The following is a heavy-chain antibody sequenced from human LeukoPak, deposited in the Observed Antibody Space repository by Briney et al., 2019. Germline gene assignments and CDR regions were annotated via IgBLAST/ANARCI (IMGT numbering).Heavy chain of an antibody. CDR2: INHSGST. Sequence: SETLSLTCAVYGGSFSGYYWSWIRQPPGKGLEWIGEINHSGSTNYNPSLKSRVTISVDTSKNQFSLKLSSVTAADTAVYYCARVRTTVTTSFDYWGQGTLVTVSS. CDR3: ARVRTTVTTSFDY. V-gene: IGHV4-34*01. D-gene: IGHD4-17*01. J-gene: IGHJ4*02. CDR1: GGSFSGYY.